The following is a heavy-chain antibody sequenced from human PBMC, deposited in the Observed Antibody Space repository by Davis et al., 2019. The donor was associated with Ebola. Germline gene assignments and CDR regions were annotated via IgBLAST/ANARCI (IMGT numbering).Heavy chain of an antibody. CDR3: AGGTRSGWHLEY. Sequence: GESLKISCAASGFTFRSYGMHWVRQAPGKGLEWVSGIYSGGSTYCADSVKGRFTISRDNSKNTLFLQMNTLRAEDAAVYYCAGGTRSGWHLEYWGQGTLVTVSS. CDR1: GFTFRSYG. CDR2: IYSGGST. V-gene: IGHV3-53*01. J-gene: IGHJ4*02. D-gene: IGHD6-19*01.